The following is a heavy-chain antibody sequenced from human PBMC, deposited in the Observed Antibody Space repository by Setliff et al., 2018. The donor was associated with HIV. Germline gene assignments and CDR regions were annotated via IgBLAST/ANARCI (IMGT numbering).Heavy chain of an antibody. CDR1: GFTFETYT. CDR2: INKRSDYI. J-gene: IGHJ5*02. Sequence: PGGSLRLSCVGSGFTFETYTINWVRLAPGKGLEWVASINKRSDYIYYADAVKGRFTISRDNAKNSLYLQMNSLRAEDTAVYYCARDVAYGSGSYNWFDPWGQGTLVTVSS. D-gene: IGHD3-10*01. V-gene: IGHV3-21*04. CDR3: ARDVAYGSGSYNWFDP.